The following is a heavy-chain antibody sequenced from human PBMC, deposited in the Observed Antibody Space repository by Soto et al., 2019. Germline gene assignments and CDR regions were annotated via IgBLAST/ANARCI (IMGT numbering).Heavy chain of an antibody. CDR2: IYYSGST. J-gene: IGHJ3*02. Sequence: SETLSLTCTVSGGSISSYYWSWIRQPPGKGLEWIGYIYYSGSTNYNPSLKSRVTISVDTSKNQFSLKLSSVTAADTAVYYCAREPSPLIAVAGTAFDIWGQGTMVTVSS. D-gene: IGHD6-19*01. CDR3: AREPSPLIAVAGTAFDI. V-gene: IGHV4-59*01. CDR1: GGSISSYY.